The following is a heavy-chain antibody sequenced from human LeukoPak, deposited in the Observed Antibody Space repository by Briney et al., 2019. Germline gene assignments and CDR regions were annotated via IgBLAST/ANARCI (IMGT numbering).Heavy chain of an antibody. J-gene: IGHJ4*02. V-gene: IGHV3-66*01. D-gene: IGHD5-24*01. CDR3: ARDYKYAFDN. CDR2: IYSGGST. Sequence: GGSLRLSCAASGFTVSSHYMSWVRQAPGKGLEWVSVIYSGGSTYYADSVKGRFTISGDKAKNSLYVQMNSLRVEDTAVYYCARDYKYAFDNWGQGTLVTVSS. CDR1: GFTVSSHY.